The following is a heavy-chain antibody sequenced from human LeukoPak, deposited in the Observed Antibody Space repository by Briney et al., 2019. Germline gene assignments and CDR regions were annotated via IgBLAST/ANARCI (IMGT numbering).Heavy chain of an antibody. CDR3: AKDPDCTSGVCYTFFDY. J-gene: IGHJ4*02. D-gene: IGHD2-8*01. CDR2: ISGSGGST. CDR1: GFTFGNYA. Sequence: GGSLRLSCAASGFTFGNYAMSWVRQAPGKGLEWVSAISGSGGSTYYADSVKGRFTISRDNSKTTLFLHMNGLRAEDTAVYYCAKDPDCTSGVCYTFFDYWGQGTLVTVSS. V-gene: IGHV3-23*01.